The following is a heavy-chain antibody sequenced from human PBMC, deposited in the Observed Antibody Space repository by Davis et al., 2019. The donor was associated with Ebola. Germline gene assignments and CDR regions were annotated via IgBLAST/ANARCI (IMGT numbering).Heavy chain of an antibody. CDR3: ARDPPYDQGYDY. Sequence: MPSETLSLTCAISGDSVSSNTAAWNWIRQSPSRGLEWLGRTYYRSKWFVDYAVSVKSRMTINSDTSKNQFSLQLSSVTPEDTAVYYCARDPPYDQGYDYWGQGILVTV. V-gene: IGHV6-1*01. D-gene: IGHD3-22*01. CDR2: TYYRSKWFV. CDR1: GDSVSSNTAA. J-gene: IGHJ4*02.